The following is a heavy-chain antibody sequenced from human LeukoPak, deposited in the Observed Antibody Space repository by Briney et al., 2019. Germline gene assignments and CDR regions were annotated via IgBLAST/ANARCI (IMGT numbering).Heavy chain of an antibody. Sequence: ASVKVSRKASGYTFTGYYMHWVRQAPGQGLEWMGWINPNSGGTNYAQKFQGRVTMTRDTSISTAYMELSRLRSDDTAVYYCARESGSYFRAADYWGQGTLVTVSS. CDR1: GYTFTGYY. V-gene: IGHV1-2*02. J-gene: IGHJ4*02. D-gene: IGHD1-26*01. CDR2: INPNSGGT. CDR3: ARESGSYFRAADY.